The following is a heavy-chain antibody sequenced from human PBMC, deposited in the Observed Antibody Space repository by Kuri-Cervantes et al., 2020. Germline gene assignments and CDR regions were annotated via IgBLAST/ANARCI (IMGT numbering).Heavy chain of an antibody. CDR2: INAGNGNT. CDR3: ARDPGIAAAGTDDY. Sequence: ASVKVSCKASGYTFTSYAMHWVRQAPGQRLEWMGWINAGNGNTKYSQKFQGRVTITRDTSTSTVYIELSSLRSEDTAVYYCARDPGIAAAGTDDYWGQGTLVTVSS. D-gene: IGHD6-13*01. V-gene: IGHV1-3*01. J-gene: IGHJ4*02. CDR1: GYTFTSYA.